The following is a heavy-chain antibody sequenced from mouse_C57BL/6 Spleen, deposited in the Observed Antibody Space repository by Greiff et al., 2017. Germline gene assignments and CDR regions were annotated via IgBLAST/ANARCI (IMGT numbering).Heavy chain of an antibody. Sequence: VQLMESGPELVKPGASVKISCKASGYAFSSSWMNWVKQRPGKGLEWIGRIYPGDGDTNYNGKFKGKATLTANKTSSTTYMQLSSLTSEDSAVYVYARWGLLRPYYCDYWGKGTTLTVSS. CDR2: IYPGDGDT. J-gene: IGHJ2*01. CDR3: ARWGLLRPYYCDY. CDR1: GYAFSSSW. V-gene: IGHV1-82*01. D-gene: IGHD3-2*02.